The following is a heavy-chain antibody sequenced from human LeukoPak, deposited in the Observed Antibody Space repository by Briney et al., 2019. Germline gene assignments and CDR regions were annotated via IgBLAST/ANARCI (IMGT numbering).Heavy chain of an antibody. CDR3: ARDSIPQPFDP. V-gene: IGHV4-38-2*02. CDR1: GYSISSGYY. J-gene: IGHJ5*02. D-gene: IGHD3-3*02. Sequence: SETLSLTCTVSGYSISSGYYWGWIRQAPGKGLEWIGSIYNSGSTYYNPSLKSRVTISVDMSKNQFSLKMSSVTAADTAVYYCARDSIPQPFDPWGQGTLVTVSS. CDR2: IYNSGST.